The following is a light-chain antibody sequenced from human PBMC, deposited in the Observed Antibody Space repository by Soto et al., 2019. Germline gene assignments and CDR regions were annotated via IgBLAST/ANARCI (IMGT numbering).Light chain of an antibody. CDR3: LQYGISLLT. Sequence: EIVLTQSPGTLSLSPGERATLSCRTSQRVYRNCFAWYQQKPGQAPRLLIYGASTRATGIPERFSGSGSGTDFTLTISRLEPEDFAVYYCLQYGISLLTFGGGTEVEIK. CDR1: QRVYRNC. V-gene: IGKV3-20*01. J-gene: IGKJ4*01. CDR2: GAS.